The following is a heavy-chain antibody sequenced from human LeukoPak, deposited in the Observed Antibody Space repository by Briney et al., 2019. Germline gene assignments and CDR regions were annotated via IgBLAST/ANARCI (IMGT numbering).Heavy chain of an antibody. CDR3: AKSGHSYYYTPGDFS. D-gene: IGHD3-3*01. V-gene: IGHV4-39*01. CDR1: GGSISSSSSY. J-gene: IGHJ5*02. CDR2: IYYTGST. Sequence: SETLSLTCTVSGGSISSSSSYWGCIRQPPRKGLEWIATIYYTGSTNYNPSLKTPVTIPLATSRNQFSLRLTSVTAADTAVYYCAKSGHSYYYTPGDFSWGQGTLVTVSS.